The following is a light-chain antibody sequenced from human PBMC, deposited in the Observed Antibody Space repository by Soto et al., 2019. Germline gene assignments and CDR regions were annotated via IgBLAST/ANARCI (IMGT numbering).Light chain of an antibody. CDR1: QGVSSN. CDR2: GAS. V-gene: IGKV3-15*01. CDR3: QQYGSSRT. J-gene: IGKJ3*01. Sequence: EIVMTQSPATLSVSPGERATLSCRASQGVSSNLAWYQQKPGQAPRLLIYGASTRATGIPARFSGSGSGTEFTLTISSLQSEDFAVYYCQQYGSSRTFGPGTKVDIK.